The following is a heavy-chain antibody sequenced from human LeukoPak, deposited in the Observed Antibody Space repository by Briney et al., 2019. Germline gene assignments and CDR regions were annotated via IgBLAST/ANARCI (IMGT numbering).Heavy chain of an antibody. J-gene: IGHJ4*02. CDR1: GFNFNVYS. Sequence: GGSLRLSCAASGFNFNVYSMNWVRQAPGKGLEWISYITSNLVTIHYADSARGRFTISRDNAQNSLYLHMNSLRVEDTAVYFCARSTDWYADYWGQGTRVTVSS. D-gene: IGHD3-9*01. CDR3: ARSTDWYADY. V-gene: IGHV3-48*01. CDR2: ITSNLVTI.